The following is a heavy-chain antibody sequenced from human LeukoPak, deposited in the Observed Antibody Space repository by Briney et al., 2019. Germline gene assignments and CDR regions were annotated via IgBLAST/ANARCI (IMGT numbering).Heavy chain of an antibody. CDR1: GYTFTGYY. CDR2: ISAYNGNT. V-gene: IGHV1-18*04. CDR3: ARDHRGWDAFDI. D-gene: IGHD6-19*01. Sequence: ASVKVSCKASGYTFTGYYMHWVRQAPGQGLEWMGWISAYNGNTNYAQKLQGRVTMTTDTSTSTAYMELRSLRSDDTAVYYCARDHRGWDAFDIWGQGTMVTVSS. J-gene: IGHJ3*02.